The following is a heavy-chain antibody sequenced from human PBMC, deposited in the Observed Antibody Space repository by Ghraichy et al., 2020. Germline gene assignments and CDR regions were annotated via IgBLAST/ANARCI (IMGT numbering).Heavy chain of an antibody. Sequence: SETLSLTCAVYGGSFSGYYWHWIRQPPGKRLEWIGEISHSGSTAYNPSLKSRVTISVDTSKKEFSLRLNAGTAADTAVYYCARGNPTMNDYFDSWGQGTLVTVSS. D-gene: IGHD1-1*01. CDR1: GGSFSGYY. CDR3: ARGNPTMNDYFDS. J-gene: IGHJ4*02. CDR2: ISHSGST. V-gene: IGHV4-34*01.